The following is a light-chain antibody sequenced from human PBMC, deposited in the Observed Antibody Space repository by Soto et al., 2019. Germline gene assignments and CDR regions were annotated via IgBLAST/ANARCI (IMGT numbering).Light chain of an antibody. CDR2: EGS. J-gene: IGLJ2*01. CDR1: SSDVGNYNF. V-gene: IGLV2-23*01. Sequence: QSALTQPASVSGSPGQSITISCTGTSSDVGNYNFVSWYQQHPGKAPKLMIYEGSKRPSGVSDRFSGSKSGNTASLTISGLQAEDEADYYCCSYAGTSTLIFGGGTQLTVL. CDR3: CSYAGTSTLI.